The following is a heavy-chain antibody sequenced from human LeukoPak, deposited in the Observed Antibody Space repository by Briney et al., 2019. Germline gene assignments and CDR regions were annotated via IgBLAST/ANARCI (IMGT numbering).Heavy chain of an antibody. CDR2: IIPIFGTA. Sequence: ASVKVSCKASGYSFTNYAMHWVRQAPGQGLEWMGGIIPIFGTANYAQKFQGRVTITADESTSTAYMELSSLRSEDTAVYYCARGNDYCDYWGQGTLVTVSS. CDR1: GYSFTNYA. CDR3: ARGNDYCDY. J-gene: IGHJ4*02. V-gene: IGHV1-69*13.